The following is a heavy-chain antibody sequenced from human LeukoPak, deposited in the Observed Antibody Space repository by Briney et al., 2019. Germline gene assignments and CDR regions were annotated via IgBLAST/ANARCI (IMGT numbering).Heavy chain of an antibody. CDR1: GYTFTTYY. D-gene: IGHD2/OR15-2a*01. Sequence: PGASVKVSCKAFGYTFTTYYMHWVRQAPGQGLEWMGIITPSDGHTKYAQKLQGRVIMTRDTSTSTVYMELSSLRSEDTAVYYSAREFGETFYFDPWGQGTLVTVSS. CDR3: AREFGETFYFDP. V-gene: IGHV1-46*04. CDR2: ITPSDGHT. J-gene: IGHJ5*02.